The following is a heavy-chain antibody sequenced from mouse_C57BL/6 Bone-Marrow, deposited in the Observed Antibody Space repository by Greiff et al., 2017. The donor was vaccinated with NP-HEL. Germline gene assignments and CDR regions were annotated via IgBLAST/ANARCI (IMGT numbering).Heavy chain of an antibody. CDR1: GYTFTSYG. Sequence: QVQLQQSGAELARPGASVKLSCKASGYTFTSYGISWVKQRTGQGLEWIGEFYPRSGNTYYNEKFKGKATLAADKSSSTAYMELRSLTSEDSAVYFCARSTYYYGNYSAYWGQGTLVTVSS. CDR2: FYPRSGNT. CDR3: ARSTYYYGNYSAY. J-gene: IGHJ3*01. V-gene: IGHV1-81*01. D-gene: IGHD2-1*01.